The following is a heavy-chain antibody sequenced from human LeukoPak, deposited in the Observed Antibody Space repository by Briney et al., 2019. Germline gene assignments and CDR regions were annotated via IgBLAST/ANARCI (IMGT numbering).Heavy chain of an antibody. Sequence: SETLSLTCTVSGGSFSSYYWSWIRQPPGKGLEWIGYIYYSGSTNYNPSLKSRVAISVDTSNNQFSLKLSSVTAADTAVYYCARDSSGYRRGSLDYWGQGTLVTVSS. J-gene: IGHJ4*02. CDR1: GGSFSSYY. V-gene: IGHV4-59*01. CDR3: ARDSSGYRRGSLDY. D-gene: IGHD3-22*01. CDR2: IYYSGST.